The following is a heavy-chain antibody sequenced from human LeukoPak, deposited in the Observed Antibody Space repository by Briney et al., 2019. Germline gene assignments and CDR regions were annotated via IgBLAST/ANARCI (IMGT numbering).Heavy chain of an antibody. CDR3: AKAGNGFGY. J-gene: IGHJ4*02. D-gene: IGHD2-8*01. Sequence: GGSVRLSCEASGFTFSRFGMSWVRQAPGKGMEWVANIKQDGSKKNYVDSVKGRSTISRDNAKSSLYLQMNSLRAEDTAVYYCAKAGNGFGYWGQGALVTVSS. V-gene: IGHV3-7*01. CDR1: GFTFSRFG. CDR2: IKQDGSKK.